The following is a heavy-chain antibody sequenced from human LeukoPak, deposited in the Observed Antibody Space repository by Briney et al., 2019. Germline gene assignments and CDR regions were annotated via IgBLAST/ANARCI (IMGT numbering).Heavy chain of an antibody. Sequence: GGSLRLSCAASGFTFSNAWMSWVRQAPGKGLEWVGRIKSKTDGRTTDYAAPVKGRFTISRDDSKNTLYLQMNSLKTEDTAVYYCTTIGYCSGGSCYSRKYFDYWGQGTLVTVSS. CDR3: TTIGYCSGGSCYSRKYFDY. V-gene: IGHV3-15*01. CDR2: IKSKTDGRTT. D-gene: IGHD2-15*01. J-gene: IGHJ4*02. CDR1: GFTFSNAW.